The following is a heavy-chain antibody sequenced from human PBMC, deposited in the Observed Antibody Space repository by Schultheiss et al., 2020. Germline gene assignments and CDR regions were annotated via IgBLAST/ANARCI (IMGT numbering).Heavy chain of an antibody. V-gene: IGHV3-48*04. CDR2: ISSGGSTV. CDR1: GFTFSSYS. D-gene: IGHD6-19*01. Sequence: GGSLRLSCAASGFTFSSYSMNWVRQAPGKGLEWVSYISSGGSTVYYADSVKGRFTISRDNAKNSLYLQMNSLRAEDTAVDYCARDESSGFDYWGQGTLVTVSS. CDR3: ARDESSGFDY. J-gene: IGHJ4*02.